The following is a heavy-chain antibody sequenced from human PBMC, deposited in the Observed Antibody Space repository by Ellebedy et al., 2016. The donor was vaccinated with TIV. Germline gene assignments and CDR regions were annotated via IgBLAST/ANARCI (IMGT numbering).Heavy chain of an antibody. J-gene: IGHJ5*02. D-gene: IGHD1-1*01. V-gene: IGHV4-38-2*02. CDR3: ARDGGLTTLDL. Sequence: MPSETLSLTCSVSGFSLTSGYYWAWVRQAPGRGLEWIGSMFHSGNSYFNPSLKSRVTISVDTSKNFFSLEVSSVTAADTAVYYCARDGGLTTLDLWGQGTLVTVSS. CDR1: GFSLTSGYY. CDR2: MFHSGNS.